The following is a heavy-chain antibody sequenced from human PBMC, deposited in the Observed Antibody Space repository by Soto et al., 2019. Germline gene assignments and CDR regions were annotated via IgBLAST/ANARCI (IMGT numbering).Heavy chain of an antibody. D-gene: IGHD2-2*02. J-gene: IGHJ6*02. Sequence: EVQLLESGEGLAQPGGSLRLSCTATDHAMSWVRQAPGRGLEWVSAISGSGDVTHYGDSVKGRFTISRDNSKNTMYLQMDSLRVDDTAAYYCATRIYTTIPGGMDVWGQGTTVTVSS. CDR2: ISGSGDVT. CDR1: DHA. CDR3: ATRIYTTIPGGMDV. V-gene: IGHV3-20*04.